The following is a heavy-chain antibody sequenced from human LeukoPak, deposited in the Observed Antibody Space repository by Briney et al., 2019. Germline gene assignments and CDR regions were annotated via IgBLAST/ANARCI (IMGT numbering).Heavy chain of an antibody. CDR2: ISGSGGSS. CDR3: AKDQGYACSTANCYPDY. V-gene: IGHV3-23*01. D-gene: IGHD2-2*01. CDR1: GFTLSNCA. Sequence: GGSLRLSCVASGFTLSNCAMTWVRQAPGKGLEWVSAISGSGGSSYYADSVKGRFTISRDTSKNTLYLLMNSLRVEDTALYYCAKDQGYACSTANCYPDYWGQGTLVTVSS. J-gene: IGHJ4*02.